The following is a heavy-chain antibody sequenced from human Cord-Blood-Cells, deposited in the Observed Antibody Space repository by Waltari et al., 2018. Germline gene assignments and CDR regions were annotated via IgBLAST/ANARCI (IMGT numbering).Heavy chain of an antibody. Sequence: QMQLVQSGAEVKKTGSSVKVSCKASGYTFTYRYLHWVRQAPGQALEWMAWSTPFKGNTNYAQKFQDRVTITRDRSMSTAYMELSSLRSEDTAMYYCASGSGSNPLDYWGQGTLVTVSS. V-gene: IGHV1-45*02. J-gene: IGHJ4*02. CDR3: ASGSGSNPLDY. CDR1: GYTFTYRY. D-gene: IGHD1-26*01. CDR2: STPFKGNT.